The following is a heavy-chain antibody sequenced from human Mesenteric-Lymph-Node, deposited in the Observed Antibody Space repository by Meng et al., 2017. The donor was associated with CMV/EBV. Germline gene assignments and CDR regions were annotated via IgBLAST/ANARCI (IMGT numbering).Heavy chain of an antibody. D-gene: IGHD4-17*01. J-gene: IGHJ4*02. V-gene: IGHV4-31*03. Sequence: CSVSGGAISSGGYYWSWIRRHPGKGLEWIGYIYHSGSAYRNPSLKNRVTISVDTSKNQFSLKLSSVTAADTAVYYCARTTGKDYFDYWGQGTLVTVSS. CDR1: GGAISSGGYY. CDR3: ARTTGKDYFDY. CDR2: IYHSGSA.